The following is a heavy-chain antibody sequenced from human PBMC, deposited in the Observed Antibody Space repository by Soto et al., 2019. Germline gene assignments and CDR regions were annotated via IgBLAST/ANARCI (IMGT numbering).Heavy chain of an antibody. D-gene: IGHD3-3*01. V-gene: IGHV1-46*01. Sequence: ASVKVSCKAPGDTFTSYYLNWVRQAPGQGLEWMGVINPHGGSTKYAQKFQGRITMTRDTSRSTVYMELSSLRSDDTAIYYCARSSGGNFGIIIEGSNWFDPWGQGALVTVSS. J-gene: IGHJ5*02. CDR2: INPHGGST. CDR3: ARSSGGNFGIIIEGSNWFDP. CDR1: GDTFTSYY.